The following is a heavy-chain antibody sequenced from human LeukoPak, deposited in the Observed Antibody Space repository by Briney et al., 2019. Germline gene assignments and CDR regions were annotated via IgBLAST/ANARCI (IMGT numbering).Heavy chain of an antibody. CDR1: GGSFSGYY. D-gene: IGHD2-2*01. Sequence: PSETLSLTCAVYGGSFSGYYWSWIRQPPGKGLEWIGEINHSGSTNYNPSLKSRVTISVDTSNNQFSLKLSSVTAADTAVYYCARSTVVPASDAFDIWGQGTMVTVSS. CDR3: ARSTVVPASDAFDI. J-gene: IGHJ3*02. V-gene: IGHV4-34*01. CDR2: INHSGST.